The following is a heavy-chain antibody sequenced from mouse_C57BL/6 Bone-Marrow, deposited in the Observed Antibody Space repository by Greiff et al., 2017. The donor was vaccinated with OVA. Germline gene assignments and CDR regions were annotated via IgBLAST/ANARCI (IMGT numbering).Heavy chain of an antibody. Sequence: VKLQESGAELARPGASVKLSCKASGYTFTSYGISWVKQRTGQGLEWIGEIYPRSGNTYYNEKFKGKATLTADKSSSTAYMELRSLTSEDSAVYCCTFYDGSSPRYWYFDVWGTGTTVTVSS. CDR2: IYPRSGNT. J-gene: IGHJ1*03. CDR1: GYTFTSYG. CDR3: TFYDGSSPRYWYFDV. D-gene: IGHD1-1*01. V-gene: IGHV1-81*01.